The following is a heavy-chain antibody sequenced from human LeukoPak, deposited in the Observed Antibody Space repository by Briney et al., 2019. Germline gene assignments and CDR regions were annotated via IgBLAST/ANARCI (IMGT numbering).Heavy chain of an antibody. J-gene: IGHJ5*02. CDR1: GYTFTSYA. Sequence: GASVKVSCKASGYTFTSYAMHWVRQAPGQRLEWMGWINAGNGNTKYSQKFQGRVTITRDTSASTAYMELSSLRSEDTAVYYCARDGYCSSTSCHRNWFDPWGQGTLVTVSS. D-gene: IGHD2-2*03. CDR2: INAGNGNT. CDR3: ARDGYCSSTSCHRNWFDP. V-gene: IGHV1-3*01.